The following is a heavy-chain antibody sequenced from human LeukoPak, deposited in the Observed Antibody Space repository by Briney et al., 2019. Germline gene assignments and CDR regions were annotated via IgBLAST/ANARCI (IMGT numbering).Heavy chain of an antibody. D-gene: IGHD3-10*01. CDR3: TGSTMVRGVIIPGY. Sequence: GGSLRLSCAASGFTFSSYGMHWVRQAPGKGLEWVGFIRSKAYGGTTEYAASVKGRFTISRDDSKSIAYLQMNSLKTEDTAVYYCTGSTMVRGVIIPGYWGQGTLVTVSS. J-gene: IGHJ4*02. CDR2: IRSKAYGGTT. V-gene: IGHV3-49*04. CDR1: GFTFSSYG.